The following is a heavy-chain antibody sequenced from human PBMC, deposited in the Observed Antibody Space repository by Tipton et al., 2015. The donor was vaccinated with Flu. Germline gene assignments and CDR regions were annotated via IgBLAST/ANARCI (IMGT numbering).Heavy chain of an antibody. D-gene: IGHD2-15*01. CDR3: ARDRGWWEPNWFDP. J-gene: IGHJ5*02. CDR1: GGSISSSSYY. V-gene: IGHV4-39*07. CDR2: IYYSGST. Sequence: TLSLTCTVSGGSISSSSYYWGWIRQPPGKGLEWIGSIYYSGSTYYNPSLKSRVTISVDTSKNQFSLKLSSVTAADTAVYYCARDRGWWEPNWFDPWGQGTLVTVSS.